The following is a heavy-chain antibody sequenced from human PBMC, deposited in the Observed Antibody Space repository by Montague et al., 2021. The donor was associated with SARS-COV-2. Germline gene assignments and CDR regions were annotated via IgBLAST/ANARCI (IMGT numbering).Heavy chain of an antibody. CDR2: ISYDGGNK. J-gene: IGHJ4*02. Sequence: SLRLSCAASGFTFSSYAMRWVRQAPGKGLEWVAVISYDGGNKYYVDSVKGRFTISRDNSKNTLYLQMNSLRAEDTAVYYCARDLAGGYSYYFDYWGQGTLVTVSS. CDR3: ARDLAGGYSYYFDY. V-gene: IGHV3-30*04. CDR1: GFTFSSYA. D-gene: IGHD5-18*01.